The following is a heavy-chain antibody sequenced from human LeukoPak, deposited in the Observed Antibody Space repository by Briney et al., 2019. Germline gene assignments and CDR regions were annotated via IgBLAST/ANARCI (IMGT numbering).Heavy chain of an antibody. CDR3: ARVFYYGSGSSPQHLYGMDV. CDR2: IYYSGST. V-gene: IGHV4-31*03. Sequence: SETLSLTCTVSGGSISSGGYYWSWIRQHPGKGLEWIGYIYYSGSTYYNPSLKSRVTISVDTSKNQFSLKLSSVTAADAAVYYCARVFYYGSGSSPQHLYGMDVWGQGTTVTVSS. D-gene: IGHD3-10*01. J-gene: IGHJ6*02. CDR1: GGSISSGGYY.